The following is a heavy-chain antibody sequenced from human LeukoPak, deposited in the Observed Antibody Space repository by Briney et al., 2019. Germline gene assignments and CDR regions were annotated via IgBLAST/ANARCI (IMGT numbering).Heavy chain of an antibody. CDR2: ISSSNSYI. V-gene: IGHV3-21*01. CDR1: GFTLSSYS. D-gene: IGHD4-17*01. Sequence: PGGSLRLSCAASGFTLSSYSMNWVRQAPGKGLEWVSSISSSNSYIYYADSVKGRFTISRDNAKNSLYLQMNSLRAEDTAVYYCAKSRTKYGDSLVDYWGQGTLVTVSS. J-gene: IGHJ4*02. CDR3: AKSRTKYGDSLVDY.